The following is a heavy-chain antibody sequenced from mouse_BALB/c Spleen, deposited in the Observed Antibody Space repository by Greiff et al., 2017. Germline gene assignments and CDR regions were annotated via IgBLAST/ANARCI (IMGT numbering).Heavy chain of an antibody. Sequence: EVQLVESGGGLVQPGGSLKLSCAASGFTFSSYTMSWVRQTPEKRLEWVAYISNGGGSTYYPDTVKGRFTISRDNAKNTLYLQMSSLKSEDTAMYYCARRGKGGFDYWGQGTTLTVSS. D-gene: IGHD1-3*01. CDR3: ARRGKGGFDY. CDR1: GFTFSSYT. J-gene: IGHJ2*01. CDR2: ISNGGGST. V-gene: IGHV5-12-2*01.